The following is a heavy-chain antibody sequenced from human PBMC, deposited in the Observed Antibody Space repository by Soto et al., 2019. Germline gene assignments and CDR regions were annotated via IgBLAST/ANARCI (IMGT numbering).Heavy chain of an antibody. CDR2: ISYDGSNK. V-gene: IGHV3-30-3*01. D-gene: IGHD2-8*02. Sequence: QVQLVESGGGVVQPGRSLRLSCAASGFTFSSYAMHWVRQAPGKGLEWVAVISYDGSNKYYADSVKGRFTISRDNSKNTCLLQVTGLGAGDRALYYGAGGGCGGGAGFSWWYYGMAVGGKGPTVPVSS. CDR3: AGGGCGGGAGFSWWYYGMAV. CDR1: GFTFSSYA. J-gene: IGHJ6*04.